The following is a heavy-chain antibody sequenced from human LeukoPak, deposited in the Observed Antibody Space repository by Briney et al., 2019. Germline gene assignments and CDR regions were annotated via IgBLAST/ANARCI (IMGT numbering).Heavy chain of an antibody. V-gene: IGHV3-48*01. Sequence: GGSLRLSCAASGFTFSSYSMNWVRQAPGKGLEWVSYISSSSSTIYYADSVKGRFTIPRDNAKNSLYLQMNSLRAEDTAVYYCAGETSGSYLGDSAFDIWGQGTMVTVSS. CDR3: AGETSGSYLGDSAFDI. CDR1: GFTFSSYS. J-gene: IGHJ3*02. CDR2: ISSSSSTI. D-gene: IGHD1-26*01.